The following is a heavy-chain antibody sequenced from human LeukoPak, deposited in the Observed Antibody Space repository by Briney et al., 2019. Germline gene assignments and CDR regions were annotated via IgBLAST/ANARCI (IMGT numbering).Heavy chain of an antibody. V-gene: IGHV3-23*01. CDR3: AKVRYTGYVPFDY. CDR1: GFTFSSYA. CDR2: VSGSGVGI. Sequence: GGSLRLSCAASGFTFSSYAMTWVRQAPGKGLEWVSSVSGSGVGIYYADSVKGRFTISRDNSKNTLYLQMNSLRADDMALYYCAKVRYTGYVPFDYWGQGALVTVSS. D-gene: IGHD5-12*01. J-gene: IGHJ4*02.